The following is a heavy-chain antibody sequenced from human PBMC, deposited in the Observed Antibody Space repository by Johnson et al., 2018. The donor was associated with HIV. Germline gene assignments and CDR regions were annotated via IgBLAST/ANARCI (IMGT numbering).Heavy chain of an antibody. J-gene: IGHJ3*02. CDR2: ISYDGSNK. CDR3: ARDLSGSSTVLSDAFDI. D-gene: IGHD1-26*01. CDR1: GFTFSSYG. Sequence: QVQLVESGGGAVQPGRSLRLSCAASGFTFSSYGMHWVRQAPGKGLEWVAVISYDGSNKYYADSVKGRFTISRDNSKNTLYLQMNSLRAEDTAVYYCARDLSGSSTVLSDAFDIWGQGTMVTVSS. V-gene: IGHV3-30*03.